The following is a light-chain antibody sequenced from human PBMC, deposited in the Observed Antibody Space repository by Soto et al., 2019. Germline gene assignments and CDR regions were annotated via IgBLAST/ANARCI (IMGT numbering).Light chain of an antibody. CDR1: TSDVGGYDV. CDR3: CSFAGSSTFWV. Sequence: QSALTQPASVSGSPGQSITISCSGTTSDVGGYDVVSWYQQHPGKAPKLMIFVVNQRPSGVSDRFSGSKSGNTASLTISGLQAGDEADYYCCSFAGSSTFWVFGGGTKLTVL. CDR2: VVN. J-gene: IGLJ3*02. V-gene: IGLV2-23*02.